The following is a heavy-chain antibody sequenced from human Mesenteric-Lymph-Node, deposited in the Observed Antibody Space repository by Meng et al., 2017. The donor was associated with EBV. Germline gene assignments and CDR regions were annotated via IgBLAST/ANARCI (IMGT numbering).Heavy chain of an antibody. CDR2: IYNTGNT. D-gene: IGHD6-19*01. J-gene: IGHJ1*01. V-gene: IGHV4-34*01. Sequence: QDQLQQWGAGRLKPSXTLSLTGPAYGGSFSDYYWSWIRQTPGKGLEWIGEIYNTGNTNYNPSLKSRITMSVDTSKNQFSLKLSSVTAADTALYYCAKVVPAVKKDYFLHGGHGTLVIVSS. CDR1: GGSFSDYY. CDR3: AKVVPAVKKDYFLH.